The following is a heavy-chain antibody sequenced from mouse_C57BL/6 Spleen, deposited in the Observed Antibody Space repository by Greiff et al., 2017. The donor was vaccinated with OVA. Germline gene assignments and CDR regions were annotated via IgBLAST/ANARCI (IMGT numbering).Heavy chain of an antibody. CDR2: IDPSDSYT. CDR3: ARVSTGPSGPWFAY. J-gene: IGHJ3*01. CDR1: GYTFTSYW. Sequence: VQLQQSGAELVMPGASVKLSCKASGYTFTSYWMHWVKQRPGQGLEWIGEIDPSDSYTNYNQKFKGKSTLTVDKSSSTAYMQLSSLTSEGSAVDDCARVSTGPSGPWFAYWGQGTLVTVSA. D-gene: IGHD4-1*02. V-gene: IGHV1-69*01.